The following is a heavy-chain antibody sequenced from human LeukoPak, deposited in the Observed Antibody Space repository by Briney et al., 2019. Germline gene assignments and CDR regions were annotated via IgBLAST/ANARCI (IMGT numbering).Heavy chain of an antibody. J-gene: IGHJ5*02. V-gene: IGHV3-23*01. CDR2: VSGGGTNT. CDR3: AKRAAVGTLVNNWFDP. Sequence: GGSLRLSCAASGFTFNIYAMSWVRQAPGKGLEWVSAVSGGGTNTYYADSVKGRFTISRDNSENRLYLQMNNLRAEDTAVYYCAKRAAVGTLVNNWFDPWGQGTLVTVSS. D-gene: IGHD6-13*01. CDR1: GFTFNIYA.